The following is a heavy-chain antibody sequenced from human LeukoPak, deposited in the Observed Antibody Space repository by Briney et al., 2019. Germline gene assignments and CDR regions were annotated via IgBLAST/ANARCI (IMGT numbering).Heavy chain of an antibody. CDR1: GFIFRSYV. V-gene: IGHV3-33*03. J-gene: IGHJ4*02. Sequence: GGSLRLSCEGSGFIFRSYVMHWVRQAPGRGLEWPTFISYNGADIEYSDSVKGRFTVSRDNSKKTLYLQMNSLRAEDTAVYYCAKFQWLVQGLDYWGQGTLVTVSS. CDR3: AKFQWLVQGLDY. D-gene: IGHD6-19*01. CDR2: ISYNGADI.